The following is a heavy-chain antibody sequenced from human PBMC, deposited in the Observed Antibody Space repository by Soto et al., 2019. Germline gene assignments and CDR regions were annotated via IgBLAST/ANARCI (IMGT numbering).Heavy chain of an antibody. J-gene: IGHJ4*02. V-gene: IGHV3-15*07. D-gene: IGHD5-18*01. CDR2: IKSKSDGGTT. Sequence: EVQLVESGGGLVKPGGSLRLSCAASGLTFSNAWMNWVRQAPGKGLEWVGRIKSKSDGGTTDDAAPVKGRFTISRDDSNNTLYLQMNSLKTEDTAVYYCTTVGYTYGQSLDYWGQGTLVTVSS. CDR1: GLTFSNAW. CDR3: TTVGYTYGQSLDY.